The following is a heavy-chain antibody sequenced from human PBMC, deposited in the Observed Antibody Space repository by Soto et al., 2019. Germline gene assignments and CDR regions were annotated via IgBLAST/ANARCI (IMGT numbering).Heavy chain of an antibody. D-gene: IGHD2-15*01. J-gene: IGHJ5*02. V-gene: IGHV4-30-2*01. CDR2: IFHSGST. Sequence: HLQLQESGSGLVRPSQTLSLTCGVSGGSITSGGYSWSWIRQPPGKGLERIGYIFHSGSTYYNPSLKSRVTISLSVSKNRFSLRLTSMTDADTAVYYCASSVAADVMGVVAWFDPCGQGTLVTVSS. CDR3: ASSVAADVMGVVAWFDP. CDR1: GGSITSGGYS.